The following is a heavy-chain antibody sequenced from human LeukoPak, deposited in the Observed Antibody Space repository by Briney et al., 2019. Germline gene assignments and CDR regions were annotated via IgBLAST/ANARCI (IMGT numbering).Heavy chain of an antibody. CDR3: ARQPKYNWNPTWFDP. CDR2: IYYSGST. D-gene: IGHD1-20*01. Sequence: PSETQSLTCTVSGGSISSSSYYWGWIRQPPGKGLEWIGSIYYSGSTYYNPSLKSRVTISVDTSKNQFSLKLSSVTAADTAVYYCARQPKYNWNPTWFDPWGQGTLVTVSS. J-gene: IGHJ5*02. V-gene: IGHV4-39*01. CDR1: GGSISSSSYY.